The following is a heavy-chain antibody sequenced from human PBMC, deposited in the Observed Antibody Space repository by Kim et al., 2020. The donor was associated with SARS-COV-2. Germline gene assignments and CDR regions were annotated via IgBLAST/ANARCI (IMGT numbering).Heavy chain of an antibody. D-gene: IGHD4-17*01. Sequence: TKYGQKVQGRVIMTTDTSTNTAYMERGSLRFDDTAMYYCARGAYGDVSFDYWGQGTLITVSS. V-gene: IGHV1-18*01. CDR3: ARGAYGDVSFDY. CDR2: T. J-gene: IGHJ4*02.